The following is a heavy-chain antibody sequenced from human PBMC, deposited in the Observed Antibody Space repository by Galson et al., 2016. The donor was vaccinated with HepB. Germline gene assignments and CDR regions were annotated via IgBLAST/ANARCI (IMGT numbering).Heavy chain of an antibody. D-gene: IGHD5-18*01. CDR3: AKDEARGVQLWPYFYYGMDV. V-gene: IGHV3-23*01. CDR2: ISGSGGST. Sequence: SLRLSCAASGFTFSTSAMSWVRQAPGKGLEWVSSISGSGGSTYYADSVRGRFTISRDNSKNTLYLQMNSLRAEDTAVYYCAKDEARGVQLWPYFYYGMDVWGQGTTVTVSS. CDR1: GFTFSTSA. J-gene: IGHJ6*02.